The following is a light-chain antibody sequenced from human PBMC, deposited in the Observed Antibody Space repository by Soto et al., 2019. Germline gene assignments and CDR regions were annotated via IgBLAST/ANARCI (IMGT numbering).Light chain of an antibody. Sequence: DIQMTQSPSTLPASVGDRVTITCRASQGISTYLNWYQQKPGKAPKLLIYAASTLQSGVPSRFSGSGSGTDFTLTISSLQSEDFAVYYCQQYNNWWTFGQGTKVDIK. V-gene: IGKV1-39*01. CDR3: QQYNNWWT. CDR2: AAS. CDR1: QGISTY. J-gene: IGKJ1*01.